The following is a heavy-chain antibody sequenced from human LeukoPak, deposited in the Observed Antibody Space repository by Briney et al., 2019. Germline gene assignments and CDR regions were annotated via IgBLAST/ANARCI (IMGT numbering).Heavy chain of an antibody. CDR1: GYSFTSYW. J-gene: IGHJ4*02. D-gene: IGHD5-18*01. CDR2: IHPRDADT. Sequence: GESLKISCKRSGYSFTSYWIGWVRQMPGKGREWMGIIHPRDADTPYSPSFQGQVTIPADKSFSTAYLHWSSVKASDTAMYYCARPEGRYTAMVRWGRGTLVSVSS. CDR3: ARPEGRYTAMVR. V-gene: IGHV5-51*01.